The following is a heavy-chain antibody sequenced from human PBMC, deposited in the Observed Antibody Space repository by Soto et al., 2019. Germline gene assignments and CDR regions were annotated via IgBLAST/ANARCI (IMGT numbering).Heavy chain of an antibody. V-gene: IGHV1-24*01. CDR2: FDPEDGET. Sequence: ASVKVSCTVSGYTLAELSMHWVRQAPGKGLEWMGGFDPEDGETIYAQKFQGRVTMTEDTSTDTAYMELSSLRSEDTAVYYCATFSFGTDDYWGQGTLVTVSS. CDR3: ATFSFGTDDY. CDR1: GYTLAELS. J-gene: IGHJ4*02. D-gene: IGHD3-10*01.